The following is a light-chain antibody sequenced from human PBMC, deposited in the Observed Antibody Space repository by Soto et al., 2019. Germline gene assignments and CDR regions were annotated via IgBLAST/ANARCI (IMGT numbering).Light chain of an antibody. V-gene: IGKV3-20*01. CDR2: GAS. CDR1: QSVSSSY. CDR3: QPYGSSPT. J-gene: IGKJ1*01. Sequence: IELTHAPGGVSVYPCERSTLSGMASQSVSSSYLAWYQQKPGQAPRLLIYGASSRATGIPDRFSGSGFGTDFTIAFSRLEPEGFAVYSCQPYGSSPTFGQGTKVDIK.